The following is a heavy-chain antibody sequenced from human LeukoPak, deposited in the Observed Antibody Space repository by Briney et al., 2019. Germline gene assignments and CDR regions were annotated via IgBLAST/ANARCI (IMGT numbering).Heavy chain of an antibody. D-gene: IGHD3-3*01. J-gene: IGHJ6*02. Sequence: PGGSLRLSCAASGFTFSNYDMSWVRQVPGKGLEWVSAISAHGDDTYYIDSVRGRFTISRDNSKNTLNMQMNSLRAEDTAVYYCARDRTPYYDFWSGYSNSEGYYYYGMDVWGQGTTVTVSS. CDR2: ISAHGDDT. V-gene: IGHV3-23*01. CDR1: GFTFSNYD. CDR3: ARDRTPYYDFWSGYSNSEGYYYYGMDV.